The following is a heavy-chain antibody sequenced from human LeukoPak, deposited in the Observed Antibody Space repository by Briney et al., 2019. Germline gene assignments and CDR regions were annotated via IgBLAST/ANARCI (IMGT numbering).Heavy chain of an antibody. Sequence: GESLKISCKGSGYSFTSYRIGWVRQMPGKGLEWMGIIYPGDSDTRYSPSFQGQVTISADKSISTAYLQWSSRKASDTAMHYCARRGAVAGKGIYYYYGMDVWGQGTTVTVSS. V-gene: IGHV5-51*01. D-gene: IGHD6-19*01. CDR2: IYPGDSDT. J-gene: IGHJ6*02. CDR3: ARRGAVAGKGIYYYYGMDV. CDR1: GYSFTSYR.